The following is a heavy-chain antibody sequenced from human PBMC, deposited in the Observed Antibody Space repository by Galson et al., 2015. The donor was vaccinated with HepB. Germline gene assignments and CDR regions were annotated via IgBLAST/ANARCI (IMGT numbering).Heavy chain of an antibody. CDR3: ARELVVSDSVIGMDV. CDR1: GFILNSNY. D-gene: IGHD2-8*02. V-gene: IGHV3-53*01. Sequence: SLRLSCAASGFILNSNYISWVRQAPGKGLEWVSVADSDGSAYYADSVKGRFTISKDASKNTLYLQMNSLRAEDTAVYYCARELVVSDSVIGMDVWGQGTTVTVSS. J-gene: IGHJ6*02. CDR2: ADSDGSA.